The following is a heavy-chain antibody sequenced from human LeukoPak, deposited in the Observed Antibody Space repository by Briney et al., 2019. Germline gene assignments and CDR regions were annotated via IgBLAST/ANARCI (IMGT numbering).Heavy chain of an antibody. CDR1: GFTFSSYE. J-gene: IGHJ6*04. CDR2: ISSSGSTI. V-gene: IGHV3-48*03. CDR3: AELGITMIGGV. Sequence: GGSLRLSCAASGFTFSSYEMNWVRQAPGKGLEWVSYISSSGSTIYYADSVKGRFTISRDNAKNSLYLQMNSLRAEDTAVYYCAELGITMIGGVWGKGTTVIVSS. D-gene: IGHD3-10*02.